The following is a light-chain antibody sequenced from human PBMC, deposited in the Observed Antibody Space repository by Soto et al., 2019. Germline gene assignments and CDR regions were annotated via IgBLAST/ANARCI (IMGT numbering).Light chain of an antibody. CDR2: DVS. CDR3: SSYTTTSTLLV. Sequence: QSVLTQPASVTGSPGQSITISCTGTSSDVGGYNYVSWYQQHPGKAPKLMIYDVSSRPSGVSNRFSGSKSGNTASLTISGFQAEDEADYYCSSYTTTSTLLVFGGGTKLTVL. CDR1: SSDVGGYNY. V-gene: IGLV2-14*01. J-gene: IGLJ3*02.